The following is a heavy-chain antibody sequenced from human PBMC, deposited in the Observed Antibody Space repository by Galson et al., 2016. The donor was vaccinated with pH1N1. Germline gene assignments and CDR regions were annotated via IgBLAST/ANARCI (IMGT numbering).Heavy chain of an antibody. CDR3: ARVPRGEQLYYFDY. CDR1: GGSISSGADY. D-gene: IGHD3-16*01. J-gene: IGHJ4*02. V-gene: IGHV4-31*03. CDR2: IFYSGST. Sequence: LSLTCTVSGGSISSGADYWSWIRQHPGKGLEWIGYIFYSGSTYYNPSLKSRVTISVDTSKNQFSLKLSSVAAADTTVYYCARVPRGEQLYYFDYWGQGTLVTVSS.